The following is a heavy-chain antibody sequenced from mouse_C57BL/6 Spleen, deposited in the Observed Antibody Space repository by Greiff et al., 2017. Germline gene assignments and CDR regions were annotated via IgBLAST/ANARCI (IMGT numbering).Heavy chain of an antibody. CDR1: GYAFSSSW. D-gene: IGHD4-1*01. CDR3: ARVELLDY. J-gene: IGHJ2*01. Sequence: VQRVESGPELVKPGASVKISCKASGYAFSSSWMNWVKPRPGKGLEWIGRIYPGDGDTNYNGKFTGKATLTADKSSSTAYMQLSSLTSEDSAVYFCARVELLDYWGQGTTRTVSS. V-gene: IGHV1-82*01. CDR2: IYPGDGDT.